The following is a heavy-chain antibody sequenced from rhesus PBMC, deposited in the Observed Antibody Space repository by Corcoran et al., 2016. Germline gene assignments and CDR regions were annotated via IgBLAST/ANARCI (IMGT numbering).Heavy chain of an antibody. J-gene: IGHJ4*01. CDR1: GASISNYW. Sequence: QVQLQESGPGLVKPSETLSLTCAVSGASISNYWWSWIRQPPGKGLEGIGEIGGSRGRPNYIPSPKSGVTISKDTSKNELSLKMSSVTAADTAVYYCARGGVVWRYFDYWGQGVLVTVSS. CDR2: IGGSRGRP. V-gene: IGHV4-80*01. CDR3: ARGGVVWRYFDY. D-gene: IGHD2-27*01.